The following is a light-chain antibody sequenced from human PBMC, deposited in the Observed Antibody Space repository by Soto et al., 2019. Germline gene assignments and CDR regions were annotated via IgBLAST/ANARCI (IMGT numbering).Light chain of an antibody. J-gene: IGKJ1*01. CDR1: QGISSY. V-gene: IGKV1-8*01. CDR3: QQYYSYPHT. CDR2: AAS. Sequence: ALRMTQSPSSFSASTGDRVTITCRASQGISSYLAWYQQKPGKAPKLLIYAASTLQSGVPSRFSGSGSGTDFTLTISYLQSEDFATYYCQQYYSYPHTFGQGTKVEIK.